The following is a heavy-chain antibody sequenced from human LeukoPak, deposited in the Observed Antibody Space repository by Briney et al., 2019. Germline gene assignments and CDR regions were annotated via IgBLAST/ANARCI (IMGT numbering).Heavy chain of an antibody. CDR3: AKWKYSNSGIDDY. CDR2: ISGSGDNT. V-gene: IGHV3-23*01. J-gene: IGHJ4*02. Sequence: PGGSLRLSCAASGFSFSNYWMSWVRQVPGKGLEWVSVISGSGDNTYYADSVKGRFTISRDNSKNMLYLQMNSLRAEDTAVYYCAKWKYSNSGIDDYWGQGTLVTVSS. D-gene: IGHD6-6*01. CDR1: GFSFSNYW.